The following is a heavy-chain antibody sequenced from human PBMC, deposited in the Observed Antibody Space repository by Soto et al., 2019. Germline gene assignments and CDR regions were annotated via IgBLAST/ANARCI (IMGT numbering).Heavy chain of an antibody. V-gene: IGHV3-43*01. CDR1: GFTFDDYT. CDR3: AKSADCSSTSCYGHYYYYGMDV. Sequence: GGSLRLSCAASGFTFDDYTMHWVRQAPGKGLEWVSLISWDGGSTYYADSVKGRFTISRDNSKNSLYLQMNSLRTEDTALYYCAKSADCSSTSCYGHYYYYGMDVWGQGTTVTVSS. J-gene: IGHJ6*02. D-gene: IGHD2-2*01. CDR2: ISWDGGST.